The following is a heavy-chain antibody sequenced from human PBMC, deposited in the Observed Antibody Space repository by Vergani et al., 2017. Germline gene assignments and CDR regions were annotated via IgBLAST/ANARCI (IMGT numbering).Heavy chain of an antibody. CDR2: INPNSGGT. CDR3: AREDIVVVPASGALVSYYYGMDV. V-gene: IGHV1-2*02. Sequence: QVQLVQSGAEVKKPGASVKVSCKASGYTFTGYYMHWVRQAPGQGLEWMGWINPNSGGTNYAQKFQGRVTMTRDTSISTAYMELSRLRSDDTAVYYCAREDIVVVPASGALVSYYYGMDVWGQGTTVTVSS. CDR1: GYTFTGYY. J-gene: IGHJ6*02. D-gene: IGHD2-2*01.